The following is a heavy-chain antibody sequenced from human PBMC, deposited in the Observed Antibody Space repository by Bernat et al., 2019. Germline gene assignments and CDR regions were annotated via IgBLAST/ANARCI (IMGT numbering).Heavy chain of an antibody. CDR3: ARDHRFNYYGSGSYTYYMDV. Sequence: QVQLVESGGGVVQPGRSLRLSCAASGFTFSSYAMHWVRQAPGKGLEWVAVISYDGSNKYYADSVKGRFTISRDNSKNTLYLQMNSLRAEDTAVYYCARDHRFNYYGSGSYTYYMDVWGKGTTVTVSS. D-gene: IGHD3-10*01. CDR1: GFTFSSYA. J-gene: IGHJ6*03. V-gene: IGHV3-30*01. CDR2: ISYDGSNK.